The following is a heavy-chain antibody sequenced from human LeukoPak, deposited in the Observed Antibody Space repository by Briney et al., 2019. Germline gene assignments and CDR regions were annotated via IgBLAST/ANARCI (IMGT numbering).Heavy chain of an antibody. CDR3: ARDYYDSSGYPYYFDF. D-gene: IGHD3-22*01. J-gene: IGHJ4*02. CDR1: GFTFSSYG. CDR2: ISYDGSNK. V-gene: IGHV3-30*03. Sequence: GGSLRLSCAASGFTFSSYGMHWVRQAPGKGLEWVAVISYDGSNKYYADSVKGRFTISRDNSKNTLYLQMNSLGAEDTAVYYCARDYYDSSGYPYYFDFWGQGTLVTVSS.